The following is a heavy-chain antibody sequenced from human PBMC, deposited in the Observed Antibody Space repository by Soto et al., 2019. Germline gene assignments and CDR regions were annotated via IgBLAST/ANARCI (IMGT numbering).Heavy chain of an antibody. D-gene: IGHD6-13*01. J-gene: IGHJ4*02. CDR3: AKGDGSCSWYGNS. V-gene: IGHV3-23*01. CDR1: GFTFINYA. CDR2: IRGSGDGT. Sequence: GGSLRLSCAASGFTFINYAMSWVRQAPGKGLEWVSAIRGSGDGTFYPDSVKGRFTISRDNAKNTLYLQMNSLRAEDTAIYYCAKGDGSCSWYGNSWGQGTLVTVSS.